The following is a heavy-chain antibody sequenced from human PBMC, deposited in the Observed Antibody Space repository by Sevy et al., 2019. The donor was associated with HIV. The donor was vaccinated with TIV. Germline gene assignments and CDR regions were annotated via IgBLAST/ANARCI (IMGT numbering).Heavy chain of an antibody. CDR2: ISGSGGST. CDR1: GFTFSSYA. CDR3: AKQLGELTVYYFDY. J-gene: IGHJ4*02. Sequence: GGSLRLSCAASGFTFSSYAMSWVRQAPGKGLEWVSAISGSGGSTYYADSVKGRFTISSDNSKNTLYLQMNSLGAEDTAVYYCAKQLGELTVYYFDYWGQGTLVTVSS. D-gene: IGHD3-10*01. V-gene: IGHV3-23*01.